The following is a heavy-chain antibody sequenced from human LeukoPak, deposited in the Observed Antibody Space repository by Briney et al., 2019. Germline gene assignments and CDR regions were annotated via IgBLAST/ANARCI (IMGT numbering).Heavy chain of an antibody. V-gene: IGHV1-69*05. CDR2: IIPIFGTA. CDR1: GGTFSSYA. Sequence: GSSVKVSCKASGGTFSSYAISWVRQAPGQGLEWMGGIIPIFGTANYAQKFQGRVTITTDESTSTAYMEPSSLRSEDTAVYYCATFGKAVAVHLDPWGQGTLVTVSS. D-gene: IGHD6-19*01. J-gene: IGHJ5*02. CDR3: ATFGKAVAVHLDP.